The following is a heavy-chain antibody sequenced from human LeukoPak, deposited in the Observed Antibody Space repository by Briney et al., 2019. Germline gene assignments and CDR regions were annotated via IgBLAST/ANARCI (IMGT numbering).Heavy chain of an antibody. CDR3: TSSTEETGYSSSWYMAVDY. Sequence: GGSLRLSCAASGFTFSGSAMHWVRQASGKGLEWVGRIRSKANSYATAYAASVKGRFTISRDDSKNTAYLQMNSLKTEDTAVYYCTSSTEETGYSSSWYMAVDYWGQGTLVTVSS. V-gene: IGHV3-73*01. J-gene: IGHJ4*02. D-gene: IGHD6-13*01. CDR1: GFTFSGSA. CDR2: IRSKANSYAT.